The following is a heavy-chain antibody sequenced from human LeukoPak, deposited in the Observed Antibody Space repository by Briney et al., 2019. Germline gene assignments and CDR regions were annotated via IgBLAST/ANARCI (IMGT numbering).Heavy chain of an antibody. CDR2: IYSGGST. CDR3: ARAGSNGDSPFDY. D-gene: IGHD4-17*01. J-gene: IGHJ4*02. Sequence: GGSLRLSCAASGFTVSSNYMSWVRQAPGKGLEWVLVIYSGGSTYYADSVKGRFTISRDNSKNTLYLQMNSLRAEDTAVYYCARAGSNGDSPFDYWGQGTLVTVSS. V-gene: IGHV3-66*01. CDR1: GFTVSSNY.